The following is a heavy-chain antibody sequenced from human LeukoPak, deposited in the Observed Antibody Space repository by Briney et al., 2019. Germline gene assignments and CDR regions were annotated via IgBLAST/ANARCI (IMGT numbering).Heavy chain of an antibody. Sequence: GASVKVSCRASGYTFTTNGISWVRQAPGQGLEWMAWISPYNGDTKYAQELQGRVTMTTDTSTSTAYMELRSLRSDDTAVYYCARVPKYCSSTSSCWFDPWGQGTLVTVSS. J-gene: IGHJ5*02. CDR1: GYTFTTNG. CDR3: ARVPKYCSSTSSCWFDP. V-gene: IGHV1-18*04. CDR2: ISPYNGDT. D-gene: IGHD2-2*01.